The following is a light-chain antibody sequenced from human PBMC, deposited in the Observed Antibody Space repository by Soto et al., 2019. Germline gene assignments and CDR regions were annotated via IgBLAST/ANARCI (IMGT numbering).Light chain of an antibody. J-gene: IGLJ1*01. CDR3: CSYAGPHYV. Sequence: QSALTQPASVSGSPGQSITISCTGTSSDVGSYNLVSWYQQHPGKAPKLMIYEGSKRPSGVSNRFSGSKSGNTASLTISGLQAEDEADYYCCSYAGPHYVFGTGTKLTVL. CDR2: EGS. V-gene: IGLV2-23*01. CDR1: SSDVGSYNL.